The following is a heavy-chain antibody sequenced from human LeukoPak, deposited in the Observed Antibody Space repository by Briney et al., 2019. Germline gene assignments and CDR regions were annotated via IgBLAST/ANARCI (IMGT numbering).Heavy chain of an antibody. V-gene: IGHV3-23*01. J-gene: IGHJ4*02. CDR2: ISGSGGST. CDR1: GFTFRSHA. CDR3: AKDNMAAGRQTFDY. Sequence: PGGSLRLSCAASGFTFRSHAMSWVRQAPGKGLKWVSAISGSGGSTYYADSVKGRFTISRDNSKNTLYLQMNSLRAEGTAVYYCAKDNMAAGRQTFDYWGQGTLVTVSS. D-gene: IGHD6-13*01.